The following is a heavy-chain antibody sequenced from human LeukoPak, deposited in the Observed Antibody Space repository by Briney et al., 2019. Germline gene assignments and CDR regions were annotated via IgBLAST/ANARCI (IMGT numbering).Heavy chain of an antibody. CDR3: ARAYYSTDIDY. Sequence: GASVKVSCKVSGYTFVSYPINWARQVPGQGLEWMGWISTNTGNPTYAQGFTGRFVFSLDTSVSTAYLQITSLKAEDTAVYYCARAYYSTDIDYWGQGTLVTVSS. J-gene: IGHJ4*02. D-gene: IGHD2-21*01. CDR2: ISTNTGNP. CDR1: GYTFVSYP. V-gene: IGHV7-4-1*02.